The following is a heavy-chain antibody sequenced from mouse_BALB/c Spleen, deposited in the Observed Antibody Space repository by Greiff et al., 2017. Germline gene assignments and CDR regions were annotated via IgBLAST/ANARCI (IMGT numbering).Heavy chain of an antibody. D-gene: IGHD1-1*01. CDR1: GFAFSSYD. V-gene: IGHV5-12-1*01. CDR3: ARHGVLRSPYAMDY. CDR2: ISSGGGST. J-gene: IGHJ4*01. Sequence: DVMLVESGGGLVKPGGSLKLSCAASGFAFSSYDMSWVRQTPEKRLEWVAYISSGGGSTYYPDTVKGRFTISRDNAKNTLYLQMSSLKSEDTAMYYCARHGVLRSPYAMDYWGQGTSVTVSS.